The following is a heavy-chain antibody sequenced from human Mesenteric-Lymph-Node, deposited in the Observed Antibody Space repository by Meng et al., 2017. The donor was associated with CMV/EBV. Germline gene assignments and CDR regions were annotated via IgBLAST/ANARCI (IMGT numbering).Heavy chain of an antibody. Sequence: GGSLRLSCAASGFTFRSYSMHWVRQAPGKGLEWVSYISSSDTTTYYADSVKGRFTISRDNAKNSVFLQMNSLRGEDTAVYYCARDSLIGVVKNYGMDVWGQGTTVTVSS. CDR3: ARDSLIGVVKNYGMDV. J-gene: IGHJ6*02. V-gene: IGHV3-48*04. CDR2: ISSSDTTT. D-gene: IGHD3-3*01. CDR1: GFTFRSYS.